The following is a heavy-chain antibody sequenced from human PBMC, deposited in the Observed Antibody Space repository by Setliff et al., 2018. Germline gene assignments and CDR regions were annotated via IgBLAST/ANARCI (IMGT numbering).Heavy chain of an antibody. J-gene: IGHJ3*02. CDR3: TTDPSPTFGGVIGAAFDI. CDR2: IKSKTDGGTT. V-gene: IGHV3-15*01. CDR1: GFTFSEEW. Sequence: PGGSLRLSCAASGFTFSEEWMSRVRQAPGKGLEWIGRIKSKTDGGTTDYAAPVKGRFTISRDDSKNTLYLQMNSLKTEDTAVYYCTTDPSPTFGGVIGAAFDIWGQGTMVTVSS. D-gene: IGHD3-16*01.